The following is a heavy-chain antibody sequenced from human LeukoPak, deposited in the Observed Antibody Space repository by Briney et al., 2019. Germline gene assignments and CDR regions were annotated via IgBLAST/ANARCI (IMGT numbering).Heavy chain of an antibody. D-gene: IGHD1-14*01. J-gene: IGHJ6*02. CDR2: ISSSGTTI. V-gene: IGHV3-48*03. CDR3: ARGISRGMDV. CDR1: GFTFSGYE. Sequence: PGGSLRLSCGASGFTFSGYEMTWVRQAPGKGLEWVSYISSSGTTIYYAESVKGRLTTSRDNAKNSLFLQMNSLRAEDTAVYYCARGISRGMDVWGQGTTVTVSS.